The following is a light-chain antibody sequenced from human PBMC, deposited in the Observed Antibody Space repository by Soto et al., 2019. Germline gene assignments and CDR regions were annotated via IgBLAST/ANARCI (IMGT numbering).Light chain of an antibody. CDR1: SGYSTNA. CDR3: QSLGTGIQV. V-gene: IGLV4-69*01. CDR2: INYDGTH. Sequence: QAVVTQSPSASASLGASVKLTCTLSSGYSTNAIAWHQQQSEKGPRFLMKINYDGTHSKGDGFFDRFSGSSSGAERHLSISSLQSEDEADYYCQSLGTGIQVFGGGTKLTVL. J-gene: IGLJ3*02.